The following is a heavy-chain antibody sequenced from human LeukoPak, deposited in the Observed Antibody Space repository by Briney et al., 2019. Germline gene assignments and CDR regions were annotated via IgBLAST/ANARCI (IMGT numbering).Heavy chain of an antibody. CDR1: GFTFSSYS. V-gene: IGHV3-21*01. J-gene: IGHJ4*02. Sequence: GGSLRLSCAASGFTFSSYSMNWVRQAPGERLEWVSSISSSSSYIYYADSVKGRFTISRDDAKNSLFLQMNSLRAEDTAVYYCARDWYYYDSSGQGGESDYWGQGTLVTVSS. CDR2: ISSSSSYI. CDR3: ARDWYYYDSSGQGGESDY. D-gene: IGHD3-22*01.